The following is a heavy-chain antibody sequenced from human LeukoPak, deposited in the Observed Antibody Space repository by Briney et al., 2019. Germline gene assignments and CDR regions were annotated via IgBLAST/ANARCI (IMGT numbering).Heavy chain of an antibody. J-gene: IGHJ4*02. D-gene: IGHD2-2*01. CDR1: GFSFSIYW. V-gene: IGHV3-7*01. CDR2: IKYDGSEK. Sequence: GGSLRLSCAASGFSFSIYWMSWVRQAPGKGLERVANIKYDGSEKVYVDSVKGRFTISRDNAKNSLYLQMNSLREEDTAVYYCARDQRLLGYCSGASCYPLYFDYWGQGSLVTVSS. CDR3: ARDQRLLGYCSGASCYPLYFDY.